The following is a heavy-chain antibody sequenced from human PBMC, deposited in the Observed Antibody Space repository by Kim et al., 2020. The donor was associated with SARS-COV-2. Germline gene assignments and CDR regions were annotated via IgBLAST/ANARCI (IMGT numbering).Heavy chain of an antibody. CDR3: AKEAAYLVSGPNHY. CDR2: ISGSGGSI. CDR1: GGSFSGYY. Sequence: ETLSLTCAVYGGSFSGYYWSWIRQPPGKGLEWVSAISGSGGSIYYADSVKGRFTISRDNTKNTLYLQMNSLRAEDTAVYYCAKEAAYLVSGPNHYWGQGTLVTVSS. V-gene: IGHV3-23*01. J-gene: IGHJ4*02. D-gene: IGHD3-10*01.